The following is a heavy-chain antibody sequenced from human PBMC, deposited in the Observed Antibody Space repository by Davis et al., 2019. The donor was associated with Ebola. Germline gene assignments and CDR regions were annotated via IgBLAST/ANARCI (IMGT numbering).Heavy chain of an antibody. J-gene: IGHJ4*02. D-gene: IGHD6-13*01. Sequence: PGGSLRLSCAASGFTFSSYWMSWVRQAPGKGLEWVAFIRYDGSNKYYADSVKGRFTISRDNSKNTLYLQMNSLRAEDTAVYYCAKDISIAAARYYFDYWGQGTLVTVSS. V-gene: IGHV3-30*02. CDR1: GFTFSSYW. CDR3: AKDISIAAARYYFDY. CDR2: IRYDGSNK.